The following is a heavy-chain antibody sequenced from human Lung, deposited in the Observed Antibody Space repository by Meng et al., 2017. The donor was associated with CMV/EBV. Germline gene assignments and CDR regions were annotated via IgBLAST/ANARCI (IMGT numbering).Heavy chain of an antibody. CDR1: GFTFSSHL. CDR3: ARDWSRDVLTGSFDY. Sequence: GGSLRLXXAASGFTFSSHLMNWVRQAPGKGLEWLAIISGGSDTIHYADSVKGRFTISRDNGKDSLYLQMNSLRAEDTAVYYCARDWSRDVLTGSFDYWGQGTXVTVSS. D-gene: IGHD3-9*01. CDR2: ISGGSDTI. V-gene: IGHV3-48*04. J-gene: IGHJ4*02.